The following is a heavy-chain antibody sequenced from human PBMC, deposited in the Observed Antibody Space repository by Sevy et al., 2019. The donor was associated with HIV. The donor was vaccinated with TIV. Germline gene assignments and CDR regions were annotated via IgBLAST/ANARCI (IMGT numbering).Heavy chain of an antibody. CDR1: GITFNNDY. Sequence: GGSLRLSCVASGITFNNDYMHWVRQGPGKGLEWVSHVNSDGYWTGYADSVKGRFIISRDNAKNTLYLQMKSLTVEDTAVYYCGRGSSGVVSAWGQGTLVTVSS. D-gene: IGHD2-8*02. V-gene: IGHV3-74*01. J-gene: IGHJ5*02. CDR2: VNSDGYWT. CDR3: GRGSSGVVSA.